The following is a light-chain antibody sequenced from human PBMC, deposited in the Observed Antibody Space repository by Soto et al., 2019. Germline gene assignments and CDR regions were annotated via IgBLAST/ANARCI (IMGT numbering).Light chain of an antibody. Sequence: DIQMTQSPSSLSASVGDRVTITCRASQSISSYLNWYQQKPGKAPKLLIYAASSLQSGVPSRFSGRGPGTDFTLTISSLQPEDFATYYCQQSYSTPFTFGPGTKVDIK. CDR2: AAS. J-gene: IGKJ3*01. V-gene: IGKV1-39*01. CDR1: QSISSY. CDR3: QQSYSTPFT.